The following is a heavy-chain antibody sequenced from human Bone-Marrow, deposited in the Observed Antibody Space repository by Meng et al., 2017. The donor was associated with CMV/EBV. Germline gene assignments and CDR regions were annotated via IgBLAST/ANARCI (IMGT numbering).Heavy chain of an antibody. CDR3: ASHSSGWYSHFDY. D-gene: IGHD6-19*01. V-gene: IGHV5-51*01. Sequence: KVSCKGSGYSFTSYWIGWVRQMPGKGLEWMGIIYPGDSDTRYSPSFQGQVTISADKSISTAYLQWSSLKASDTAMYYCASHSSGWYSHFDYWGQGNLVTVSS. J-gene: IGHJ4*02. CDR1: GYSFTSYW. CDR2: IYPGDSDT.